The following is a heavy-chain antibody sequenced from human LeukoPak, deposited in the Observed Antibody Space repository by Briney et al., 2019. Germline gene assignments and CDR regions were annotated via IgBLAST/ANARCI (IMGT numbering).Heavy chain of an antibody. CDR3: AWYGVTHGLDV. CDR2: INQDGSDK. V-gene: IGHV3-7*01. J-gene: IGHJ6*02. D-gene: IGHD3-10*01. CDR1: GFSLSNYW. Sequence: GGSLRLSCAASGFSLSNYWMSWVRQAPGKGLEWVANINQDGSDKCYVDSVMGRFTISKDNAKNSVYLQMNSLRPEDTAIYYCAWYGVTHGLDVWGQGTTVTVSS.